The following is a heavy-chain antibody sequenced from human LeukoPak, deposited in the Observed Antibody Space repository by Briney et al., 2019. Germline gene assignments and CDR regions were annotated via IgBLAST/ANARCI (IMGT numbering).Heavy chain of an antibody. D-gene: IGHD3-22*01. CDR1: GGSISSSSSY. CDR3: ARYESSAYGIDV. CDR2: IYYSGST. Sequence: SETLSLTCTVSGGSISSSSSYWGWIRQPPGMGLEWIGSIYYSGSTYYNPSLTSRVTISVDTSKNQFSLKVSSVAAADTAVYYCARYESSAYGIDVWGRGTLVTVSS. V-gene: IGHV4-39*01. J-gene: IGHJ2*01.